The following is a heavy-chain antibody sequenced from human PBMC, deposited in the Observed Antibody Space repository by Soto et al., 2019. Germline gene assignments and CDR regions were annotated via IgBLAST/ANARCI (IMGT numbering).Heavy chain of an antibody. CDR3: ARIKLVEWFFINVDVYDMDV. CDR2: ISSDSRTI. J-gene: IGHJ6*02. CDR1: GFSLSDYA. V-gene: IGHV3-48*02. D-gene: IGHD3-3*01. Sequence: GGSLRLSCVASGFSLSDYAVNWVRQAPGKGLERVSFISSDSRTIYYADSVEGRFTVSRDNARNSVSLQMDGLRDEDAAVYYCARIKLVEWFFINVDVYDMDVWGQGTPVTVSS.